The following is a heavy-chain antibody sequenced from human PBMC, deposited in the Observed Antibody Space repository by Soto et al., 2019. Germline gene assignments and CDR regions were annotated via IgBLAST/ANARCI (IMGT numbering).Heavy chain of an antibody. CDR3: ARESKYDTSGYPPWFAP. CDR2: IYYSGST. D-gene: IGHD3-22*01. J-gene: IGHJ5*02. CDR1: VASISSGGYY. V-gene: IGHV4-31*03. Sequence: QVQLQESSPGLVKPSQTLSLTCTVSVASISSGGYYWSWIRQHPGEGLEWIGYIYYSGSTSYNPSLKSRVTISVDTSKNQFSLKLSSLTDADTAVYYCARESKYDTSGYPPWFAPWGQGTLVTVSS.